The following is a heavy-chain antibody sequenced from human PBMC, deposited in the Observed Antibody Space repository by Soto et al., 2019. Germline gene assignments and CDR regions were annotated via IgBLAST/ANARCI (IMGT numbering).Heavy chain of an antibody. V-gene: IGHV1-18*01. Sequence: ASVKVSCKASGYTFTSYGISWVRQAPGQGLEWMGWISAYNGNTNYAQKIQGRVTMTTDTSTSTTYMELRSLRSDDTSVYYCARYEEVPAEIYYYYMDVWGKGTTVTVSS. D-gene: IGHD2-2*01. CDR2: ISAYNGNT. CDR1: GYTFTSYG. CDR3: ARYEEVPAEIYYYYMDV. J-gene: IGHJ6*03.